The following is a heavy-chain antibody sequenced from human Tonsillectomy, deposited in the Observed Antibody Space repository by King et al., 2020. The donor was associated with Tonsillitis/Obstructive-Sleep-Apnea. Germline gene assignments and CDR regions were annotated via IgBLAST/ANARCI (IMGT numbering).Heavy chain of an antibody. J-gene: IGHJ2*01. Sequence: VQLQQWGAGLLKPSETLSLNCVVYGGSFRGYYWSWIRQPPGKGLEWIGEINHSGSTDYNPSLKSRVTISVDTSKHQFSLKLSSVTAADTAVYYCARLDYGDPNWYFDLWGRGTLVTVSS. CDR3: ARLDYGDPNWYFDL. D-gene: IGHD4-17*01. CDR2: INHSGST. V-gene: IGHV4-34*01. CDR1: GGSFRGYY.